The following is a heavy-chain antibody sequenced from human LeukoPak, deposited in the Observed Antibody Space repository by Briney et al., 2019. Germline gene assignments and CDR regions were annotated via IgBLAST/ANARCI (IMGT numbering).Heavy chain of an antibody. CDR2: ISAYNGNT. D-gene: IGHD6-13*01. V-gene: IGHV1-18*01. CDR3: AKTRAASDKTPHDY. Sequence: ASVKVSCKASGYTFTSYGISWVRQAPGQGLEWMGWISAYNGNTNYAQKLQGRVTMTTDTSTSTAYMELRSLRSDDTAVYYCAKTRAASDKTPHDYWGQGTLVTVSS. J-gene: IGHJ4*02. CDR1: GYTFTSYG.